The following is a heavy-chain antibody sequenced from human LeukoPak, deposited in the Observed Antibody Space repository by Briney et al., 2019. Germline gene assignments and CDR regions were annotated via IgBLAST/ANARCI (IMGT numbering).Heavy chain of an antibody. CDR3: ARVGIYYYYGMDV. CDR2: INPNSGGT. J-gene: IGHJ6*02. Sequence: ASVKVSCTASGYTFTGYYMHWVRQAPGQGLEWMGWINPNSGGTNYAQKFQGRVTMTRDTSISTAYMELSRLRSDDTAVYYCARVGIYYYYGMDVWGQGTTVTVSS. D-gene: IGHD7-27*01. CDR1: GYTFTGYY. V-gene: IGHV1-2*02.